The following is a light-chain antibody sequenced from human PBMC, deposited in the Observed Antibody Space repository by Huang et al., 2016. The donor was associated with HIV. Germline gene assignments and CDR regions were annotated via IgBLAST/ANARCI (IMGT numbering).Light chain of an antibody. Sequence: IQLTQSPSSLSASVGDRVTITCRASQGISSYLAWYQQKPWKAPKLLIYAASTLQSGVPSSFSGSGSGTDFTRTISSLQPEDFATYYCQQLNSYPEGFTFGPGTKVDIK. V-gene: IGKV1-9*01. CDR1: QGISSY. J-gene: IGKJ3*01. CDR3: QQLNSYPEGFT. CDR2: AAS.